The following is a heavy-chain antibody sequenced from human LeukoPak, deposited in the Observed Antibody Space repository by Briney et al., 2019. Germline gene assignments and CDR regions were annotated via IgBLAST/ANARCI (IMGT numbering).Heavy chain of an antibody. J-gene: IGHJ4*02. Sequence: GGSLRLSCAASGFTFSSYAMSWVRQAPGEGLEWVSAISGTGGSTYYADSVKGRFTISRDNSKNTLYLQMNSLRAEDTAVYYCARSPRWAAAGTVDYWGQGTLVTVSS. D-gene: IGHD6-13*01. CDR2: ISGTGGST. V-gene: IGHV3-23*01. CDR3: ARSPRWAAAGTVDY. CDR1: GFTFSSYA.